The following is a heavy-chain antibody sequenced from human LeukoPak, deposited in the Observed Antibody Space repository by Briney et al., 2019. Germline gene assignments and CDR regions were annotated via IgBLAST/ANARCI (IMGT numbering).Heavy chain of an antibody. Sequence: GGSLRLSCAASGFTFSSYAMSWVRQAPGKGLEWVSAISGRGCSTYYADSVKGLFTISRDNPKNTLYLQMNSLRAEDTAVYYCAKAYTTTTVTTKLSDYWGQGTLVTVSS. J-gene: IGHJ4*02. CDR3: AKAYTTTTVTTKLSDY. CDR1: GFTFSSYA. CDR2: ISGRGCST. V-gene: IGHV3-23*01. D-gene: IGHD4-17*01.